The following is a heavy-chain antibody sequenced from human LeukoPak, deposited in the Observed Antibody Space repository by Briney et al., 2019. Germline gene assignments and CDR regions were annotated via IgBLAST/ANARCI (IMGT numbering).Heavy chain of an antibody. V-gene: IGHV1-2*02. J-gene: IGHJ3*02. Sequence: ASVKVSCXASGYTFTGYYMHWVRQAPGQGLEWMGWINPNSGGTNYAQKFQGRVTMTRDTSISTAYMELSRLRSDDTAVHYCARRAHSSTDAFDIWGQGTMVTVSS. CDR3: ARRAHSSTDAFDI. CDR2: INPNSGGT. D-gene: IGHD2-2*01. CDR1: GYTFTGYY.